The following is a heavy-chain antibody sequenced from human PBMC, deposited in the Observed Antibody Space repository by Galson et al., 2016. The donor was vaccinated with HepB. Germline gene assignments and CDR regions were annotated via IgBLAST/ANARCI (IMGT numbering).Heavy chain of an antibody. J-gene: IGHJ4*02. CDR3: VKHAGTHITGWPSDY. D-gene: IGHD6-19*01. V-gene: IGHV3-23*01. Sequence: GKGLEWVSSITRIDGTTYYAQSVRGRFTVSRDNSQNTLYLQMNSLRVDDTALYYCVKHAGTHITGWPSDYWGQGTLVTVSS. CDR2: ITRIDGTT.